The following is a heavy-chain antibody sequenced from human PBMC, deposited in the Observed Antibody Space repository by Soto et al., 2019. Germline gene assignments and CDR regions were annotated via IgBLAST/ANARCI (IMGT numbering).Heavy chain of an antibody. CDR1: GGTFSSYT. V-gene: IGHV1-69*02. CDR2: IIPILGIA. J-gene: IGHJ6*02. CDR3: ARSGVLGMDV. Sequence: QVQLVQSGAEVKKPGSSVKVSCKASGGTFSSYTISWVRQAPGQGLEWMGRIIPILGIANYAQKFQVRVTITADKSTSTAYIELSSLRSEDTAVYYCARSGVLGMDVWCQGTTVTVSS. D-gene: IGHD6-6*01.